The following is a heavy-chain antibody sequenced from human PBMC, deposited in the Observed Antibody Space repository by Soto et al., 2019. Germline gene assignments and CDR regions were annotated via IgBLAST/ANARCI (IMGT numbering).Heavy chain of an antibody. CDR3: VRNFRITDF. J-gene: IGHJ4*02. CDR1: GFTFSDHW. CDR2: INGDGSTT. D-gene: IGHD3-10*01. Sequence: GGSLRLSCATSGFTFSDHWMHWVRQAPGKGPVWLSQINGDGSTTNYADSVKGRFTISRDNAESTVYLQMSSLRAEDTAVYYCVRNFRITDFWGQGTQVTVSS. V-gene: IGHV3-74*01.